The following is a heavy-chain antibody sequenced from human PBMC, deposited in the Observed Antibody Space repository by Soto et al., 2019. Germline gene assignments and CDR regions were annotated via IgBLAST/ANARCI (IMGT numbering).Heavy chain of an antibody. CDR2: IYPGDSDT. J-gene: IGHJ4*02. CDR3: ARQMGYYGSGSYYNPFDY. Sequence: GESLKISCKGSGYSFTSYWIGWVRQMPGKGLEWMGIIYPGDSDTRYSPSFQGHVTISADKSISTAYLQWSSLKASDTAMYYCARQMGYYGSGSYYNPFDYWGQGTLVTVS. CDR1: GYSFTSYW. D-gene: IGHD3-10*01. V-gene: IGHV5-51*01.